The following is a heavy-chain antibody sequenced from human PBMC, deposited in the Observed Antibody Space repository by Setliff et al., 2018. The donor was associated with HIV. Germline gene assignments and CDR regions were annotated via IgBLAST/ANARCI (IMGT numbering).Heavy chain of an antibody. Sequence: ASVKVSCKASGYIFSTSGISWVRQAPGQGLEWMGWINIKNGNTNYEQKLQGRVTMTTDTSTSTAYMELRSLRSDDTAVYYCARDAPGNTEAAPDYWGQGTQVTVSS. J-gene: IGHJ4*02. CDR3: ARDAPGNTEAAPDY. CDR1: GYIFSTSG. D-gene: IGHD6-6*01. CDR2: INIKNGNT. V-gene: IGHV1-18*01.